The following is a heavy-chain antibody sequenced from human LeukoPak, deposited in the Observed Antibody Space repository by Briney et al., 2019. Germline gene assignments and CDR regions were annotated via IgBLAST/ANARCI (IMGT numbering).Heavy chain of an antibody. Sequence: GGSLRLSCAASGFTFSSYAMSWVRQAPGKGLEWVSAISGSGGSTYYADSVKGRFTISRDNSKNTLYLQMNSLRAEDTAVYYCAKGPYGSGPSPRWFDPWGQGTLVTVSS. CDR2: ISGSGGST. CDR3: AKGPYGSGPSPRWFDP. CDR1: GFTFSSYA. V-gene: IGHV3-23*01. J-gene: IGHJ5*02. D-gene: IGHD3-10*01.